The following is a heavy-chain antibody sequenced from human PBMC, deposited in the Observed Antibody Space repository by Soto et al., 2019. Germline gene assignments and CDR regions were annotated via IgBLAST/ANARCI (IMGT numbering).Heavy chain of an antibody. J-gene: IGHJ3*02. CDR2: IYWNDDK. D-gene: IGHD2-15*01. V-gene: IGHV2-5*01. CDR1: GFSLSTSGEG. CDR3: TYRRCGGGSCYNGFDI. Sequence: QITLKESGPTLVQPTQTLTLTCTFSGFSLSTSGEGVGWIRQPPGKALEWLALIYWNDDKRYSPSLKSRLTITKDTSKNQVVLTITSLDPVDTATYFCTYRRCGGGSCYNGFDIWGQGAMVTVSS.